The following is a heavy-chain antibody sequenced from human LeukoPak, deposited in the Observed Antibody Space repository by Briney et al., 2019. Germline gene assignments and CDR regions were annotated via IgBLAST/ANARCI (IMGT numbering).Heavy chain of an antibody. CDR3: AREGYSSSWYSSAFDI. Sequence: GGSLRLSCAASGFTFSSYSMNWVRQAPGKGLEWVSYISSSSSTIYYADSVKGRFTISRDNAKNSLYLQMNSLRDEDTAVYYCAREGYSSSWYSSAFDIWGQGTMVTVSS. D-gene: IGHD6-13*01. CDR2: ISSSSSTI. CDR1: GFTFSSYS. V-gene: IGHV3-48*02. J-gene: IGHJ3*02.